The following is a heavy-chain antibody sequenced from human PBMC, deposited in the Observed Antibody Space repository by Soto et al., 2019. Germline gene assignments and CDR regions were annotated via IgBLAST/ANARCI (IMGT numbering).Heavy chain of an antibody. Sequence: QVQLVESGGGVVRPGRSLRLSCAASGFAFNRFGVHWVRQAPGKGLEWVAVIWYDESNKFYADSVKGRFSISRDNSKNTLYLQMKSLRAEDTAVYYWVRDDGVAAAGPYYYYAMDVWGQGTTVIVSS. CDR3: VRDDGVAAAGPYYYYAMDV. CDR2: IWYDESNK. J-gene: IGHJ6*02. V-gene: IGHV3-33*01. D-gene: IGHD6-13*01. CDR1: GFAFNRFG.